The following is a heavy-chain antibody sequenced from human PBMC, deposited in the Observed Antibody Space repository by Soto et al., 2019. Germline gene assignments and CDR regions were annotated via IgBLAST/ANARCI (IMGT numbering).Heavy chain of an antibody. J-gene: IGHJ6*02. D-gene: IGHD4-17*01. V-gene: IGHV3-48*02. CDR2: ISSSSSTI. CDR3: ARDRLRYGDYYLRYYYGMGV. Sequence: HPGGSLRLSCAASGFTFSSYSMNWVRQAPGKGLEWVSYISSSSSTIYYADSVKGRFTISRDNAKNSLYLQMNSLRDEDTAVYYCARDRLRYGDYYLRYYYGMGVWGQGTTVTVSS. CDR1: GFTFSSYS.